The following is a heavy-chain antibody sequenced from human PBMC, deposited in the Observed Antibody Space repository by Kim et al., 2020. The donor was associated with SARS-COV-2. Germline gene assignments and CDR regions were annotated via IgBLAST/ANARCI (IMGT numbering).Heavy chain of an antibody. Sequence: ASVKVSCKASGYTFTSYDINWVRQATGQGLEWMGWMNPNSGNTGYAQKFQDRVTMTRNTSISTAYMELSSLRSEDTAVYYCARQVDWQQLVPNWFDPWGQGTLVTVSS. CDR2: MNPNSGNT. D-gene: IGHD6-13*01. J-gene: IGHJ5*02. V-gene: IGHV1-8*01. CDR1: GYTFTSYD. CDR3: ARQVDWQQLVPNWFDP.